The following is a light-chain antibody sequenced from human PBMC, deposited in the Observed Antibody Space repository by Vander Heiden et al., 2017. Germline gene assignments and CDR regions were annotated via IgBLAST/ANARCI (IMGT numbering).Light chain of an antibody. CDR2: RAS. V-gene: IGKV3D-15*01. Sequence: EIVMTQSPATLAVSPGDRATLSCRASEGVGSLLAWYRQKPGQAPRLLIYRASTRATGIPARFSGSGSGTEFTLTISSLESEDFAVYYCQQYNKWPITFGQGTRLEIE. J-gene: IGKJ5*01. CDR1: EGVGSL. CDR3: QQYNKWPIT.